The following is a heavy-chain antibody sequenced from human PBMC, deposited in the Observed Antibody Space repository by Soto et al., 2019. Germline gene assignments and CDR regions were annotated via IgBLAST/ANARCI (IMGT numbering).Heavy chain of an antibody. J-gene: IGHJ4*01. CDR1: GFTFSSYA. CDR3: AKMDDSGGSRGAPFDY. Sequence: EVQLLESGGGLVQPGGSLRLSCAASGFTFSSYAMTWVRQAPGKGLEWVSAISGSGGNTYYADSVKGRFTISRDNSKNTLFFQMNGLRVEDTAIYYCAKMDDSGGSRGAPFDYWSPGAVVTVSS. CDR2: ISGSGGNT. V-gene: IGHV3-23*01. D-gene: IGHD3-22*01.